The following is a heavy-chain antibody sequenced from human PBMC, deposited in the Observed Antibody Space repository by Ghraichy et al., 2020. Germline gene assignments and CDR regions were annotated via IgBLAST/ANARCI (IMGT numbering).Heavy chain of an antibody. CDR3: AGGSDDFWSGYVQNWFDP. CDR1: GGSFSGYY. V-gene: IGHV4-34*01. D-gene: IGHD3-3*01. CDR2: INHSGST. J-gene: IGHJ5*02. Sequence: SETLSLTCAVYGGSFSGYYWSWIRQPPGKGLEWIGEINHSGSTNYNPSLKSRVTISVDTSKNQFSLKLSSVTAADTAVYYCAGGSDDFWSGYVQNWFDPWGQGTLVTVSS.